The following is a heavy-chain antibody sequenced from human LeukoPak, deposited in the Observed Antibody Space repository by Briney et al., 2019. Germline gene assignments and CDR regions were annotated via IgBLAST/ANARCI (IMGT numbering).Heavy chain of an antibody. CDR1: GFTFSSYS. V-gene: IGHV3-21*01. Sequence: PGGSLRLSCAASGFTFSSYSMNWVRQAPGKGLEWVSSINSSSSYIYYADSVKGRFTISRDNAKNSLYLQMNSLRAEDTAVYYCARVGGDYYYYYGMDFWGQGTTVTVSS. CDR3: ARVGGDYYYYYGMDF. D-gene: IGHD3-16*01. J-gene: IGHJ6*02. CDR2: INSSSSYI.